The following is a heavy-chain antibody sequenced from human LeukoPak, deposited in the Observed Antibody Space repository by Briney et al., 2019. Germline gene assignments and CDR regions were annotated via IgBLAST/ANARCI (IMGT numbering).Heavy chain of an antibody. CDR1: GYTFTSYG. V-gene: IGHV1-18*01. D-gene: IGHD2-2*01. CDR3: ARGRVCSSTSCPGHYYYYYMDV. Sequence: GASVKVSCKASGYTFTSYGISWVRQAPGQGLEWMGWISAYNGNTNYAQKLQGRVTMTTDTSTSTAYMELRSLRSDDTAVYYCARGRVCSSTSCPGHYYYYYMDVWGKGTTVTVSS. J-gene: IGHJ6*03. CDR2: ISAYNGNT.